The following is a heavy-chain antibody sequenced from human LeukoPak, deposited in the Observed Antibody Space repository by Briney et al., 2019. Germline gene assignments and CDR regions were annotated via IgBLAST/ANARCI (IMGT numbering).Heavy chain of an antibody. CDR2: INPSGGST. CDR3: ARVVGATWVDY. V-gene: IGHV1-46*01. Sequence: ASVKVSCKASGYTFTSYYMHWVRQAPGQGLEWMGIINPSGGSTSSAQKFQGRVTMTRDTSTSTVYMELSSLRSEDTAVYYCARVVGATWVDYWGQGTLVTVSS. CDR1: GYTFTSYY. J-gene: IGHJ4*02. D-gene: IGHD1-26*01.